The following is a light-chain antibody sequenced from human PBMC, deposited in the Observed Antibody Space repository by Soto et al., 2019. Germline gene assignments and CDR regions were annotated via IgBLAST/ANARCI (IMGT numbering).Light chain of an antibody. CDR1: KSVSSN. J-gene: IGKJ5*01. CDR3: QQYNNWRLIT. Sequence: EIVMTQSPATLSVSPGERATLSCRASKSVSSNLGRYQQKPGQAPRLLIYGASTRATGIPARFSGSGSGTEFTLTISSLQSEDFAVYYCQQYNNWRLITFGQGTRLEIK. V-gene: IGKV3-15*01. CDR2: GAS.